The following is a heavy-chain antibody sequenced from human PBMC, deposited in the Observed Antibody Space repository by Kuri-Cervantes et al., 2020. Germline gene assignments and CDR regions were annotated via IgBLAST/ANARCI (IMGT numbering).Heavy chain of an antibody. CDR1: GYTFTSYG. D-gene: IGHD3-22*01. CDR2: ISAYNGNT. CDR3: ARDRGYYDSSGYLGDEFDY. V-gene: IGHV1-18*01. J-gene: IGHJ4*02. Sequence: ASVKVSCKASGYTFTSYGISWVRQAPGQGLEWMGWISAYNGNTNYAQKLQGRVTMTTDTSTSTVYMELSSLRSEDTAVYYCARDRGYYDSSGYLGDEFDYWGQGTLVTVSS.